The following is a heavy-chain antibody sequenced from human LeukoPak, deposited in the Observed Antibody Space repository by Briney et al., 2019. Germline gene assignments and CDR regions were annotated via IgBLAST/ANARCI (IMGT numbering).Heavy chain of an antibody. CDR1: GFTFSSCN. V-gene: IGHV3-48*02. CDR2: ISSSSSLI. J-gene: IGHJ4*02. Sequence: GGSLRLPCAASGFTFSSCNMNWVRQAPGKGLEWVSYISSSSSLIYYADSVKGRFTISRDDAKSSLYLQMNSLRDEDTAVYYCATSTGYFDYWGQGTLVTVSS. D-gene: IGHD2-2*01. CDR3: ATSTGYFDY.